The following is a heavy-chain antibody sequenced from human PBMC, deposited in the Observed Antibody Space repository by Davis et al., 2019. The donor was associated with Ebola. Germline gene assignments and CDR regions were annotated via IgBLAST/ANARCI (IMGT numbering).Heavy chain of an antibody. V-gene: IGHV3-30*03. J-gene: IGHJ6*04. CDR2: ISYDGSNK. CDR3: ARDRYDSSYYGMDV. CDR1: GFTFSSYG. Sequence: GESLKISCAASGFTFSSYGMHWVRQAPGKGLEWVAVISYDGSNKYYADSVKGRFTISRDNSKNTLYLQMNSLRAGDTAVYYCARDRYDSSYYGMDVWGKGTTVTVSS. D-gene: IGHD3-22*01.